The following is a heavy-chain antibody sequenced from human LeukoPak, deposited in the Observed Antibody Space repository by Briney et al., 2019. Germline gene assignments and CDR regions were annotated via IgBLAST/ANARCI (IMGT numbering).Heavy chain of an antibody. CDR2: ISTDGSTT. J-gene: IGHJ4*02. V-gene: IGHV3-74*01. Sequence: GGSLRLSCAASGFTFSSHWMHWVRQAPGKGLVWVSRISTDGSTTTYADSVKGRFTISRDNAKNTAYLQMNSLRAEDTAVYYCAGGPAYWGQGTLVTVSS. CDR1: GFTFSSHW. D-gene: IGHD1-14*01. CDR3: AGGPAY.